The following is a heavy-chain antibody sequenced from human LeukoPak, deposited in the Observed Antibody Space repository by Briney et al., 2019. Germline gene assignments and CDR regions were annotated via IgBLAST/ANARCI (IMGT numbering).Heavy chain of an antibody. V-gene: IGHV1-18*01. CDR1: GYTFTSYG. D-gene: IGHD3-22*01. J-gene: IGHJ4*02. CDR3: ARVGASSGYYYFDY. Sequence: ASVKVSCKASGYTFTSYGISWVRQAPGQGLEWMGWISAYNGNTNYAQKLQGRVTMTTDTSTSTAYMELRSLRSDDTAAYYCARVGASSGYYYFDYWGQGTLVTVSS. CDR2: ISAYNGNT.